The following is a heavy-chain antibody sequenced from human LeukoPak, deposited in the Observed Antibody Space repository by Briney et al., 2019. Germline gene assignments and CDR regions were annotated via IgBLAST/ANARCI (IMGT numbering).Heavy chain of an antibody. D-gene: IGHD3-16*02. J-gene: IGHJ3*02. V-gene: IGHV4-34*01. Sequence: SETLSLTCAVYGGSFSGYYWSWIRQPPGKGLEWIGEINHSGSTNYNPSLKSRVTISVDTSKNQFSLKLSSVTAADTAVYYRASILGRLSGHDAFDIWGQGTMVTVSS. CDR1: GGSFSGYY. CDR2: INHSGST. CDR3: ASILGRLSGHDAFDI.